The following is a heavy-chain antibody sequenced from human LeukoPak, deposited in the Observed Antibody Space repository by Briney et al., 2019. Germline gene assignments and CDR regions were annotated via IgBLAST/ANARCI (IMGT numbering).Heavy chain of an antibody. Sequence: GGSLRLSCAASGFTFTDHWMSWARQARGKGREWVAKIKEDVIEKYYVHSVKGRFTTSRDNAKKSLYLQKSSLRAEETAVYFFTFEIGRSQGDFDIWGEGKMITVSS. CDR1: GFTFTDHW. CDR3: TFEIGRSQGDFDI. D-gene: IGHD3-16*01. J-gene: IGHJ3*02. V-gene: IGHV3-7*01. CDR2: IKEDVIEK.